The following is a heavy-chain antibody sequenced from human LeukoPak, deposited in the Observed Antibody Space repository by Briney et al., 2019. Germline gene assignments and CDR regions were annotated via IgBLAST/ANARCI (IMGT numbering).Heavy chain of an antibody. CDR3: ARHGGSDYVWVSYRGGLWRVDY. CDR1: GGSISSYY. J-gene: IGHJ4*02. CDR2: IYYSGST. V-gene: IGHV4-59*08. D-gene: IGHD3-16*02. Sequence: SETLSLTCTVSGGSISSYYWSWIRQPPGKGLEWIGYIYYSGSTNYNPSLKSRVTISVDTSKNQFSLKLSSVTAADTAVYYCARHGGSDYVWVSYRGGLWRVDYWGQGTLVTVSS.